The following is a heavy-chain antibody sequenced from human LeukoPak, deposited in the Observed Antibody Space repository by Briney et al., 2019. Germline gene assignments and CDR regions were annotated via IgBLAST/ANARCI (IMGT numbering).Heavy chain of an antibody. J-gene: IGHJ4*02. CDR2: IGGSDGKT. CDR1: GFTFSRCA. CDR3: VKDANYFDSGSYMGPFDS. Sequence: GGSLRLSCAASGFTFSRCAMGWVRQIPGKGLEWVAGIGGSDGKTYYADPVKGRFNISRDNSKNSLYLQLNRLRSDDTAIYYCVKDANYFDSGSYMGPFDSWGQGTLVTVSS. D-gene: IGHD3-22*01. V-gene: IGHV3-23*01.